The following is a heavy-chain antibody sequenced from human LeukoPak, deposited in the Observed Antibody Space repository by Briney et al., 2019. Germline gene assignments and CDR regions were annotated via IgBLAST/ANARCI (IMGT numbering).Heavy chain of an antibody. CDR1: GGSISSGDYY. Sequence: SQTLSLTCTVSGGSISSGDYYWSWIRQHPGKGLEWIGYIHYNGSTHYNPSLKSRVIISVDTSKNRFSLKLRSVAAADTAVYYCARSRAGFTVIYFDYWGQGTLVTVSS. CDR2: IHYNGST. V-gene: IGHV4-31*03. CDR3: ARSRAGFTVIYFDY. J-gene: IGHJ4*02. D-gene: IGHD4-17*01.